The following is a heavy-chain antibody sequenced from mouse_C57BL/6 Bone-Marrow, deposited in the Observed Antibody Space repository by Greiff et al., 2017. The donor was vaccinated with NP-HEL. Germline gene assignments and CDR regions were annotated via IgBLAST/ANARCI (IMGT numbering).Heavy chain of an antibody. CDR1: GFTFSSYA. J-gene: IGHJ3*01. CDR3: ARGRYYGNEFAY. V-gene: IGHV5-4*03. CDR2: ISDGGSYT. Sequence: DVKLVESGGGLVKPGGSLKLSCAASGFTFSSYAMSWVRQTPEKRLEWVATISDGGSYTYYPDNVKGRFTISRDNAKNNLYLQMSHLKSEDTAMYYCARGRYYGNEFAYWGQGTLVTVSA. D-gene: IGHD2-1*01.